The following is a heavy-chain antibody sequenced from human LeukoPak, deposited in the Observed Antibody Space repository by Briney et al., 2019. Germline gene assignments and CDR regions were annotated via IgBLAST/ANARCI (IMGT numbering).Heavy chain of an antibody. CDR3: ARLAAFGIDY. J-gene: IGHJ4*02. D-gene: IGHD3-3*01. V-gene: IGHV1-69*13. Sequence: ASVKVSCKASGGTFSSYAVSWVRQAPGQGLEWMGGIIPIFGTANYAQKFQGRVTITADESTSTAYMELSSLRSEDTAVYYCARLAAFGIDYWGQGTLVTVSS. CDR1: GGTFSSYA. CDR2: IIPIFGTA.